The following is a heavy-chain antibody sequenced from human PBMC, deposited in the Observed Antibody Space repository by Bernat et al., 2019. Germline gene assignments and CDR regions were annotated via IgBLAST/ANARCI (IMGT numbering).Heavy chain of an antibody. V-gene: IGHV3-74*01. CDR1: GFTFSSYW. J-gene: IGHJ3*02. Sequence: EVQLVESGGGLVQPGGSLRLSCAASGFTFSSYWMHWVRQAPGKWLLWVSRINSDGSSTSYADSVKGRFTISRANAKNTLYLQMNSPRAEDTAVYYCARAGSSSWRRAFDIWGQGTMVTVSS. CDR3: ARAGSSSWRRAFDI. D-gene: IGHD6-13*01. CDR2: INSDGSST.